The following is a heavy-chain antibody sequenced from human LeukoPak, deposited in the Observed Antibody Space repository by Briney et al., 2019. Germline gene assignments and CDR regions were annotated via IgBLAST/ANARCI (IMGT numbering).Heavy chain of an antibody. CDR1: GLTVSRNY. Sequence: PGGSLRLSCAASGLTVSRNYMSWVRQTPGKGLEWVSVFYIDGNTYYADSVKGRFTISRDNSKNTLYLQMNSLRAEDTAVYYCAKPFIAAAGTDAFDIWGQGTMVTVSS. CDR3: AKPFIAAAGTDAFDI. CDR2: FYIDGNT. V-gene: IGHV3-53*01. J-gene: IGHJ3*02. D-gene: IGHD6-13*01.